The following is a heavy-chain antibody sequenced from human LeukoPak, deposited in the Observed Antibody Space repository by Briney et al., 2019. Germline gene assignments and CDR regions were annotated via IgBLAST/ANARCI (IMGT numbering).Heavy chain of an antibody. V-gene: IGHV4-59*01. J-gene: IGHJ3*02. Sequence: TSETLSLTCTVSGGSISSYYWSWIRQPPGKGLEGIGYIYYSGSTNYNPSLKSRVTISVVTSKNQFSLKLSTVTAADTAVYYCARLRWNAFDIWGQGTMVTVSS. CDR1: GGSISSYY. CDR3: ARLRWNAFDI. D-gene: IGHD4-23*01. CDR2: IYYSGST.